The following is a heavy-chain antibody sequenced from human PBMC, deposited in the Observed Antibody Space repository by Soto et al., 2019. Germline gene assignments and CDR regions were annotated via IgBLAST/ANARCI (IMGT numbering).Heavy chain of an antibody. CDR1: GFTFSSYA. V-gene: IGHV3-64D*06. CDR3: VAGYPVKTTPFDY. D-gene: IGHD2-15*01. Sequence: GGSLRLSCSASGFTFSSYAMHWVRQAPGKGLEYVSAISSNGGSTYYADSVKGRFTISRDNSKNTLYLQMSSLRAEDTAVYYCVAGYPVKTTPFDYWGQGTLVTVSS. CDR2: ISSNGGST. J-gene: IGHJ4*02.